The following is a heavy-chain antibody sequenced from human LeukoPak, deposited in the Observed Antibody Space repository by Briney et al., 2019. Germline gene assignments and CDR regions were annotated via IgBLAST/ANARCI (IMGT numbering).Heavy chain of an antibody. V-gene: IGHV3-30*18. Sequence: QPGGSLRLSCAASGFTFSSYSMNWVRQAPGKGLEWMALISHDGLNKYYADSMKGRFTISRDNSKSTLYLQMNSLRAEDTAVYYCAKEGAPFYDILTGHNYLDYWGQGTLVTVSS. D-gene: IGHD3-9*01. CDR2: ISHDGLNK. CDR3: AKEGAPFYDILTGHNYLDY. CDR1: GFTFSSYS. J-gene: IGHJ4*02.